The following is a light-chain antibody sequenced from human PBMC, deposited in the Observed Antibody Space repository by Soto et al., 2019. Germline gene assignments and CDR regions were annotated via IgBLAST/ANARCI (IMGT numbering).Light chain of an antibody. CDR1: QSVSSW. CDR3: QQYNSYSST. J-gene: IGKJ1*01. V-gene: IGKV1-5*01. Sequence: DIQMTQTPATLSAFAGDRVTVTCRASQSVSSWVAWYQEKPGRGPKLLIYDASSLESGVPSRFSGSGSGTEFTLTISSLQPDDFATYYCQQYNSYSSTFGQGTKVDIK. CDR2: DAS.